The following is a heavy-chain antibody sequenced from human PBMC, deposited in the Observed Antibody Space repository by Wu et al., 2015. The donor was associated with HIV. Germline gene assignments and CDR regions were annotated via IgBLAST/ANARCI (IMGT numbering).Heavy chain of an antibody. V-gene: IGHV1-69*05. D-gene: IGHD1-1*01. CDR3: ARDSEPARVQYYYYHMDV. J-gene: IGHJ6*03. CDR1: GDTLSRFA. Sequence: QVQLVQSGAEVKKPGSSVKVSCKASGDTLSRFAIAWVRQAPGQGLEWMGGIIPIWGTANHAQKFQGRVTTTTDEPTSTAYMELTSLRSEDTAKYYCARDSEPARVQYYYYHMDVWGKGTTVTVSS. CDR2: IIPIWGTA.